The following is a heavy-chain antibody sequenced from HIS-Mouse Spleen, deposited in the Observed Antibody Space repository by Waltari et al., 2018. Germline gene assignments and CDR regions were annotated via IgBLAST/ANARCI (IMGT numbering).Heavy chain of an antibody. CDR1: GGSISSSSYS. CDR3: AREIPYSSSWYDWYFDL. Sequence: QLQLQESGPGLVKPSEHLSLTCTVSGGSISSSSYSWVWIRQPPGKGLEWIGSIYYSGSTYYNPSLKSRVTISVDTSKNQFSLKLSSVTAADTAVYYCAREIPYSSSWYDWYFDLWGRGTLVTVSS. V-gene: IGHV4-39*07. CDR2: IYYSGST. D-gene: IGHD6-13*01. J-gene: IGHJ2*01.